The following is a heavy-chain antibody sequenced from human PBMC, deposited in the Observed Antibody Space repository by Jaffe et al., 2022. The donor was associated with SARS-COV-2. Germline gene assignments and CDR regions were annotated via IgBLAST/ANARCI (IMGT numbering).Heavy chain of an antibody. V-gene: IGHV4-59*01. J-gene: IGHJ5*02. Sequence: QVQLQESGPGLVKPSETLSLTCTVSGGSISSYYWSWIRQPPGKGLEWIGYIYYSGSTNYNPSLKSRVTISVDTSKNQFSLKLSSVTAADTAVYYCARTVIAAAGNGWFDPWGQGTLVTVSS. CDR1: GGSISSYY. D-gene: IGHD6-13*01. CDR3: ARTVIAAAGNGWFDP. CDR2: IYYSGST.